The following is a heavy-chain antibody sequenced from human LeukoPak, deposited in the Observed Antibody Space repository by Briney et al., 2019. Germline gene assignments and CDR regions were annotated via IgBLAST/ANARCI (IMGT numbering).Heavy chain of an antibody. Sequence: GGSLRLSCAASGFTFSSYAMSWVRQAPGKGLEWVSVIYGGGNIYYADSVKGRFTISRDNSKNTLYLQMNSLRAEDTAVYYCARGAGYNYPYYFDYWGQGTLVTVSS. CDR1: GFTFSSYA. CDR3: ARGAGYNYPYYFDY. J-gene: IGHJ4*02. CDR2: IYGGGNI. D-gene: IGHD5-24*01. V-gene: IGHV3-23*03.